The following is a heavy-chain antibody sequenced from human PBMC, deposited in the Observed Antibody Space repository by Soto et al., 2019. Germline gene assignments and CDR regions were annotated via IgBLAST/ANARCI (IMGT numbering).Heavy chain of an antibody. Sequence: GGSLILSFAASGFTFSSCWMSWVRQAPGKGLEWVANINKDGSERYYVHSVKGRFTISRDNAKDSLYLKMNSLRAEDTAVYYCATRIGVHXWGQGTTVTVS. CDR1: GFTFSSCW. J-gene: IGHJ6*02. D-gene: IGHD3-10*01. V-gene: IGHV3-7*03. CDR2: INKDGSER. CDR3: ATRIGVHX.